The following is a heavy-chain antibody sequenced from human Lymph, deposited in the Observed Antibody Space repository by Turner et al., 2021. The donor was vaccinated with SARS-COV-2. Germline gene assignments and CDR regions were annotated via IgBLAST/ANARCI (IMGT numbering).Heavy chain of an antibody. CDR1: GGSFSGSY. CDR3: ARVVIAVAGTYPIQVYYYYGMDV. Sequence: QVQLQQWGAGLLKPSETLSLTCAVHGGSFSGSYWSWIRQPPRKGLEWIGEVNHSGSTNYNPTLKSRVTISVDTSKNQFSLRLTSVTAADSAVYYCARVVIAVAGTYPIQVYYYYGMDVWGQGTTVTVSS. J-gene: IGHJ6*02. CDR2: VNHSGST. V-gene: IGHV4-34*01. D-gene: IGHD6-19*01.